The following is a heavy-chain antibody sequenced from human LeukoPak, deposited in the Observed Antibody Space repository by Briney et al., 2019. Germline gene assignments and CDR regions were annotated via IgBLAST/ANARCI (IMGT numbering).Heavy chain of an antibody. CDR2: VKRDGSKE. CDR1: GFTFSSHW. D-gene: IGHD3-10*01. V-gene: IGHV3-7*03. Sequence: GGSLRLSCAASGFTFSSHWMNWVRQAPGRGLEWVASVKRDGSKEYYVDSVKGRFTISRDNAKNSLTLQMNSLTAEYTAVYYCARETMVRGVLTGYYFDYWGQGTLVTVSS. J-gene: IGHJ4*02. CDR3: ARETMVRGVLTGYYFDY.